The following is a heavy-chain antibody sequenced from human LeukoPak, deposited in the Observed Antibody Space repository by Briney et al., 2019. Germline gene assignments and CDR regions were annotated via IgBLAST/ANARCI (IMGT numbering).Heavy chain of an antibody. V-gene: IGHV3-64*04. J-gene: IGHJ4*02. CDR3: ARGRPHGNDY. CDR2: ISSNGGST. D-gene: IGHD4-23*01. Sequence: GGSLRLSCSASGFTFSSYAMHWVRQAPGKGLEYVSAISSNGGSTYYADSVKGRFTISRDNSKNTLYLQMNSLRVEDTAVYYCARGRPHGNDYWGQGTLVTVSS. CDR1: GFTFSSYA.